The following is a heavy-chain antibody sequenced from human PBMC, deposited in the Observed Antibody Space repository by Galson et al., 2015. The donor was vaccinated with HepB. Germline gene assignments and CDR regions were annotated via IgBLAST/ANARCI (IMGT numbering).Heavy chain of an antibody. V-gene: IGHV3-9*01. CDR2: ISWNSGSI. J-gene: IGHJ4*02. CDR1: GFTFDDYA. CDR3: AKDMPSYSSGWYFDY. D-gene: IGHD6-19*01. Sequence: SLRLSCAASGFTFDDYAMHWVRRAPGKGLEWVSGISWNSGSIGYADSVKGRFTISRDNAKNSLYLQMNSLRAEDTALYYCAKDMPSYSSGWYFDYWGQGTLVTVSS.